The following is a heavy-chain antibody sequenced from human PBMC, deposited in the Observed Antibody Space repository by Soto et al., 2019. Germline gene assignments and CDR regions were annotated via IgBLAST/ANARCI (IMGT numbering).Heavy chain of an antibody. J-gene: IGHJ3*02. CDR2: MSPNTGTI. Sequence: GASVKVSCKASGYTFTSYDINCVLQSTLQGPEWMGWMSPNTGTIVYAQKFQGRVTMTRNTSTSTAYMTLSSLRSEDTAVYYCARDRPGIKTYEAFDIWGQGTTVTVSS. CDR3: ARDRPGIKTYEAFDI. V-gene: IGHV1-8*01. D-gene: IGHD1-20*01. CDR1: GYTFTSYD.